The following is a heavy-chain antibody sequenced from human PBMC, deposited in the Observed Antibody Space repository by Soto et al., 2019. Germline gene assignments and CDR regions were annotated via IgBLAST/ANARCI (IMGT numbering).Heavy chain of an antibody. CDR3: ARDLDDSSSWYVLDY. CDR2: TYYRSKWYN. V-gene: IGHV6-1*01. J-gene: IGHJ4*02. Sequence: SLTCAIPGDSVSSNSATWNWIRQSPSRGLEWLGRTYYRSKWYNDYAVSVKSRITINPDTSKNQFSLQMNSVTPEDTAVYYCARDLDDSSSWYVLDYWGQGTLVTVSS. CDR1: GDSVSSNSAT. D-gene: IGHD6-13*01.